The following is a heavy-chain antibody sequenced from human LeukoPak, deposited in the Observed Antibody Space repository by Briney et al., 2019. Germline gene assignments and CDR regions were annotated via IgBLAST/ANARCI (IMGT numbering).Heavy chain of an antibody. CDR3: AKDIMTYYGSGVHPHGFDY. V-gene: IGHV4-59*01. CDR2: IYYSGST. J-gene: IGHJ4*02. D-gene: IGHD3-10*01. CDR1: GGSISSYY. Sequence: SETLSLTCTVSGGSISSYYWSWIRQPPGKGLEWIRYIYYSGSTNYNPSLKSRVTISVDTSKNQFSLKLSSVTAADTALYYCAKDIMTYYGSGVHPHGFDYWGQGTLVTVPS.